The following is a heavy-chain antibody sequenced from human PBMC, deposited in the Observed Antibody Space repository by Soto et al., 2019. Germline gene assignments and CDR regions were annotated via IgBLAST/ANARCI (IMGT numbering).Heavy chain of an antibody. CDR3: AHRGVMNGNWDQGYLDH. J-gene: IGHJ4*01. Sequence: QITLRESGPTRVKPTQTLTLTCTFSGFSLTTRPVGVAWIRQPPGKALEWLAVIYWDDDKRYSPSLKSRLTIAKDTSKNQVVLTMAYMDPADTATYFCAHRGVMNGNWDQGYLDHWGHGTLVTVSS. D-gene: IGHD3-16*01. CDR2: IYWDDDK. CDR1: GFSLTTRPVG. V-gene: IGHV2-5*02.